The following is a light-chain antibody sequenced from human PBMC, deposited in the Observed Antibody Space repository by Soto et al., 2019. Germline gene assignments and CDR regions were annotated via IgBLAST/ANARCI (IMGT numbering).Light chain of an antibody. CDR1: QSVSNF. Sequence: EIVLTQSPATLSLSPGERATLSCRASQSVSNFLAWFQQKPGQAPRLLIYDASNRAAGIPVRFSGSGSGTDFTLTISSLESEDFAVYYCQERSNWPRVTFGPGTKVDIK. J-gene: IGKJ3*01. V-gene: IGKV3-11*01. CDR2: DAS. CDR3: QERSNWPRVT.